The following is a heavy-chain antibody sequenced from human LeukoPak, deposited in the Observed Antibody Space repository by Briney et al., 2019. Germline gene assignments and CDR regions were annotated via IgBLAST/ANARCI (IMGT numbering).Heavy chain of an antibody. CDR1: GFTFSSYG. CDR3: AKAARDAADAFDI. Sequence: GKSLRLSCAASGFTFSSYGMHWVRQAPGKGLEWVSGISWNSGSIGYADSVKGRFTTSRDNAKNSLYLQMNSLRAEDTALYYCAKAARDAADAFDIWGQGTMVTVSS. CDR2: ISWNSGSI. V-gene: IGHV3-9*01. J-gene: IGHJ3*02. D-gene: IGHD5-24*01.